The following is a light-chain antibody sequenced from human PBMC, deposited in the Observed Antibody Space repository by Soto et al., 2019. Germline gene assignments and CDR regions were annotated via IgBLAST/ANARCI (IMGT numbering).Light chain of an antibody. CDR3: AAWDDSLSGYV. CDR1: SSNIGTNT. CDR2: SNN. Sequence: QSVLTHPPSASGIPGPRVTISCSGRSSNIGTNTVNWYQQLPGTAPKLLIYSNNQRPSGVPDRFSGSKSGTSASLAISGLQSEDEADYYCAAWDDSLSGYVCGSGTKVTVL. J-gene: IGLJ1*01. V-gene: IGLV1-44*01.